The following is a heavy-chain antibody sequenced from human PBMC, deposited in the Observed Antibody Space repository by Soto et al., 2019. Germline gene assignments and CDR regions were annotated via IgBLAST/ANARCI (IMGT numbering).Heavy chain of an antibody. J-gene: IGHJ4*02. CDR3: ARDYESSGYFDY. V-gene: IGHV4-31*03. CDR2: IYYSGST. D-gene: IGHD3-22*01. CDR1: GGSISSGGYY. Sequence: SETLSLTCTVSGGSISSGGYYWSWIRQHPGKGLEWIGYIYYSGSTYYNPSLKSRVTISVDTSKKQFSLKLSSVTAADTAVYYCARDYESSGYFDYWGQGTLVTVSS.